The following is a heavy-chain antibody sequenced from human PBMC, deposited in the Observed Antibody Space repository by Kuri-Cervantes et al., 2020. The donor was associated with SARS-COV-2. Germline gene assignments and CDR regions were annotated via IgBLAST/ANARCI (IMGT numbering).Heavy chain of an antibody. D-gene: IGHD2-15*01. CDR1: GYSFTSYW. CDR2: IYPGDSDT. V-gene: IGHV5-51*01. J-gene: IGHJ5*02. Sequence: GGSLRLSCKGSGYSFTSYWIGWVRRMPGKGLEWMGIIYPGDSDTRYSPSFQGQVTISADKSISTAYLQWSSLKASDTAMYYCARLTGLGSCSGGSRHGWFDPWGQGTLVTVSS. CDR3: ARLTGLGSCSGGSRHGWFDP.